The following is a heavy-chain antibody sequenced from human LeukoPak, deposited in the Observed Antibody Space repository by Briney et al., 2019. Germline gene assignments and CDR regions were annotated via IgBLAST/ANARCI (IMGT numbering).Heavy chain of an antibody. CDR3: ARDGFVGAADY. Sequence: GGSLRLSCAASEFIFSGYWMNWVRQAPGKGLEWVANIKQDGSEKQYVDSVRGRFTISKDNAKNSLYLQMNSLRVEDTAVYYCARDGFVGAADYWGQGTLVTVSS. V-gene: IGHV3-7*01. CDR1: EFIFSGYW. J-gene: IGHJ4*02. CDR2: IKQDGSEK. D-gene: IGHD6-13*01.